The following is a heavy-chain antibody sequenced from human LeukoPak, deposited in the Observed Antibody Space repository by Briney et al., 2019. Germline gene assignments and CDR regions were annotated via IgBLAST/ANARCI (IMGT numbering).Heavy chain of an antibody. V-gene: IGHV6-1*01. Sequence: SQTLSLTCAISGDSVSSNSAAWNWIRQSPSRGREWLGRTYYRSKGYNDYAVSVKSRITINPDTSKNQFSLRLNSVTPEDTAVYYCARSPSSSWVHFFDYWGQGTLVTVSS. D-gene: IGHD6-13*01. CDR2: TYYRSKGYN. CDR3: ARSPSSSWVHFFDY. J-gene: IGHJ4*02. CDR1: GDSVSSNSAA.